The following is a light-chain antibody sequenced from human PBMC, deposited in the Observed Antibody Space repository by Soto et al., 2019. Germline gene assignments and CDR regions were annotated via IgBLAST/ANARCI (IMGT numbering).Light chain of an antibody. V-gene: IGKV2-28*01. CDR1: QSLLQSNGYNY. CDR2: FGS. J-gene: IGKJ1*01. CDR3: MQSQQSPPT. Sequence: DIVMTQSPLSLPVTPGEPASISCSSSQSLLQSNGYNYLDWYLQKPGQSPQLLIYFGSYRASGVPDRFSGSGSGTDFILKIRRVEAEDVGVYYCMQSQQSPPTFGQGTKVEI.